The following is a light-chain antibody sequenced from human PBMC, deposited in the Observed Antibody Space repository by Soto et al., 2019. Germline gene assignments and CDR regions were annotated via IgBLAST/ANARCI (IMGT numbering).Light chain of an antibody. J-gene: IGLJ3*02. CDR2: EVT. CDR3: SSHAGIINVV. CDR1: SSDVGGYNY. V-gene: IGLV2-8*01. Sequence: QSALTQPPSASGSPGQSVTISCTGTSSDVGGYNYVPWYQQHPGKAPKLMIYEVTKRPSGVPDRFSGSKSGNTASLTVSGLLAEDEADYYCSSHAGIINVVFGGGTKLTVL.